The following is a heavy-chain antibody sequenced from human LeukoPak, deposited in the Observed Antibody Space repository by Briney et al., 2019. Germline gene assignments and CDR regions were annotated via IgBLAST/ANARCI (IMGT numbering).Heavy chain of an antibody. V-gene: IGHV3-33*01. CDR1: GFTFSSYG. D-gene: IGHD2/OR15-2a*01. Sequence: GRSLRLSCTASGFTFSSYGMHWVRQAPGKGLEWVAVIWYDGSNKFYADSVKGRFTISRDNSKNTLYLQMNSLRAEDTAVYYCARGNRGDYWGQGTLVTVSS. CDR3: ARGNRGDY. CDR2: IWYDGSNK. J-gene: IGHJ4*02.